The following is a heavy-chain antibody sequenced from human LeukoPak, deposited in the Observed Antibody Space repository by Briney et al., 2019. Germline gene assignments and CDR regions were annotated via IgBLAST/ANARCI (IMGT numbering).Heavy chain of an antibody. J-gene: IGHJ4*02. CDR2: ISAYNGNT. D-gene: IGHD2-2*01. CDR1: GYTFTSYG. CDR3: ARSAVCSSTSCSPYFDY. Sequence: ASVKVSCKASGYTFTSYGISWVRQAPGQGLEWMGWISAYNGNTNYAQKLQGRVTMTTDTSTSTAYMELRSLRSDDTAVYYCARSAVCSSTSCSPYFDYWGQGTLVTVSS. V-gene: IGHV1-18*01.